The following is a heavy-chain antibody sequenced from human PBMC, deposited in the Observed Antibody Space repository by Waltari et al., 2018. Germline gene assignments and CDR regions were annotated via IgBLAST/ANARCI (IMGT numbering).Heavy chain of an antibody. J-gene: IGHJ4*02. V-gene: IGHV3-23*04. CDR3: AKSTGSYYEVFDY. D-gene: IGHD1-26*01. CDR2: ISGSGGTT. Sequence: EVRLVESGGGLVQPGGSLTLSCAAYGFTFSNYGMSWVRQAPGKGLECVSTISGSGGTTFYAESVNGRFTMSKDNSKNTLFLQMNSLRVDDTAEYYCAKSTGSYYEVFDYWGRGTLVTVSS. CDR1: GFTFSNYG.